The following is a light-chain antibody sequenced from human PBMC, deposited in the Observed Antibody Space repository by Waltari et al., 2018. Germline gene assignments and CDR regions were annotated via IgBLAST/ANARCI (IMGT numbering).Light chain of an antibody. CDR3: QQYSKWPLT. V-gene: IGKV3-15*01. CDR2: AAS. J-gene: IGKJ4*01. CDR1: QSINNN. Sequence: EIVMAQSPATLSVSPGERATLSCGASQSINNNLAWYQQKPGQAPRLLIYAASTRATCIPARFSGSGSGTEFTLTISSMQSEDFAVYHCQQYSKWPLTFGGGTKVEIK.